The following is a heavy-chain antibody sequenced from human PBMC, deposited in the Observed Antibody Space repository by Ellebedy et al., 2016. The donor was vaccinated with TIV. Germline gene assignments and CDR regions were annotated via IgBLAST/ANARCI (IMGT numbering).Heavy chain of an antibody. D-gene: IGHD5-18*01. V-gene: IGHV3-23*01. CDR2: ISGSGGST. Sequence: PGGSLRLSCAASGFTFSSYAMSWVRQAPGKGLEWVSAISGSGGSTYYADSVKGRFTISRDNSKNTLYLQMNSLRAEDTAVYYCANRIQPTRPAYWYFDLWGRGTLVTVSS. J-gene: IGHJ2*01. CDR1: GFTFSSYA. CDR3: ANRIQPTRPAYWYFDL.